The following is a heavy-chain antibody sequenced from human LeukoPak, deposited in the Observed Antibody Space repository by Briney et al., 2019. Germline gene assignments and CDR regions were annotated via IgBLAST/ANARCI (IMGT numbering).Heavy chain of an antibody. CDR2: VNAGNGDT. J-gene: IGHJ4*02. CDR3: ARVGAAAGPYYFDY. Sequence: ASVKVSCKASGYAFTNYAVQWVRQAPGQRLEWMGWVNAGNGDTRYSPKFQGRVTIARDTSASTAYMELSSLTSEDTAVYYCARVGAAAGPYYFDYWGQGTLVTVSS. CDR1: GYAFTNYA. D-gene: IGHD6-13*01. V-gene: IGHV1-3*01.